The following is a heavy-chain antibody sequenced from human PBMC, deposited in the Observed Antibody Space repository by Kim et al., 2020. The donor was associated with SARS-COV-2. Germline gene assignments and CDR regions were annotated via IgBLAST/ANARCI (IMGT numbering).Heavy chain of an antibody. Sequence: SETLSLTCTVSGGSISSGGYYWSWIRQHPGKGLEWIGYIYYSGSTYYNPSLKSRVTISVDTSKNQFSLKLSSVTAADTAVYYCARGWQQLATTTNWFDPWGQGTLVTVSS. V-gene: IGHV4-31*03. D-gene: IGHD6-13*01. CDR1: GGSISSGGYY. J-gene: IGHJ5*02. CDR2: IYYSGST. CDR3: ARGWQQLATTTNWFDP.